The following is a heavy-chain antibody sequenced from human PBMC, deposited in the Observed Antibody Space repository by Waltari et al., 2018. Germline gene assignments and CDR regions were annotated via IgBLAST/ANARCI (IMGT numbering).Heavy chain of an antibody. CDR3: ARVHGRVHYYGMDI. V-gene: IGHV3-33*01. CDR2: IWYDGTKT. D-gene: IGHD3-10*01. Sequence: RCSSYAMHWVRQAPGTGLEWVAVIWYDGTKTYHADSVRGRFSISRDNFQSILYLQMDSLGAEDTAVYYCARVHGRVHYYGMDIWGQGTTVIVSS. CDR1: RCSSYA. J-gene: IGHJ6*02.